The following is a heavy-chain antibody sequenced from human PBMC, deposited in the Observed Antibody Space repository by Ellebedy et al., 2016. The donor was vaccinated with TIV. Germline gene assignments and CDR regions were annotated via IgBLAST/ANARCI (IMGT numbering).Heavy chain of an antibody. CDR2: ISSSSSTI. CDR3: VTEVFREGQTEAFSEGPGFDY. Sequence: PGGSLRLSCAASGFTFSSYSMNWVRQAPGKGLEWVSYISSSSSTIYYADSVKGRFTISRDSSKNTVYLQMNSLRAEDSAIYYCVTEVFREGQTEAFSEGPGFDYWGQGTLVTVSS. V-gene: IGHV3-48*04. D-gene: IGHD2-21*01. J-gene: IGHJ4*02. CDR1: GFTFSSYS.